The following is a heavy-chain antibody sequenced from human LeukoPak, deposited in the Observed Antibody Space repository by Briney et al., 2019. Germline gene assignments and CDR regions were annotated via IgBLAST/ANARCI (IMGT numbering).Heavy chain of an antibody. V-gene: IGHV1-2*02. CDR3: ARGATYQLLYDFDY. Sequence: ASVKVSCKASGYTFTGYYMHWVRQAPGQGREWMGWINPNSGGTNYAQKFQGRVTMTRATSISTTYMELSSLRSDDTAVYYCARGATYQLLYDFDYWGQGTLVTVSS. CDR2: INPNSGGT. CDR1: GYTFTGYY. D-gene: IGHD2-2*02. J-gene: IGHJ4*02.